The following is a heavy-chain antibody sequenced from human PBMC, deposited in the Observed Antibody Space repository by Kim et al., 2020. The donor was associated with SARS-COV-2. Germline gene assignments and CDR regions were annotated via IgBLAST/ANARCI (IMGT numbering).Heavy chain of an antibody. Sequence: SETLSLTCAVYGGSFSGYYWSWIRQPPGKGLEWIGEINHSGSTNYNPSLKSRVTISVDTSKNQFSLKLSSVTAADTAVYYCARGRIGYRSKYYYYYGMDVCGQGTTVTVSS. CDR1: GGSFSGYY. CDR3: ARGRIGYRSKYYYYYGMDV. J-gene: IGHJ6*02. V-gene: IGHV4-34*01. CDR2: INHSGST. D-gene: IGHD6-13*01.